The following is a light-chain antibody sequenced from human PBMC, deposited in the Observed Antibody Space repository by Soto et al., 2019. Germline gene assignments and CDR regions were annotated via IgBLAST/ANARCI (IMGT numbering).Light chain of an antibody. Sequence: QSVLTQPPSVSEAPRQRVTISCSGSSSNIGNNAVNWYQQLPGQAPKIVIYYDDLLTSGVFDRFSGSKSGISASLAISDLQSDDEADYYCATWDDSRNAYVFGPGTKVTVL. V-gene: IGLV1-36*01. CDR1: SSNIGNNA. J-gene: IGLJ1*01. CDR2: YDD. CDR3: ATWDDSRNAYV.